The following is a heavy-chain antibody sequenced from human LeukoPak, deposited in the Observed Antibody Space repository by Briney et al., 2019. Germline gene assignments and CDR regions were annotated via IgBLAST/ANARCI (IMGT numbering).Heavy chain of an antibody. CDR3: AGVATILRYFDY. J-gene: IGHJ4*02. CDR1: GGSFCGYY. Sequence: SETLSLTCAVYGGSFCGYYWGWIRQPPGKGLEWIGSTYYSGSTYYNPSLKSRVTISVDTSKNQFSLKLSSVTAADTAVYYCAGVATILRYFDYWGQGTLVTVSS. V-gene: IGHV4-34*01. CDR2: TYYSGST. D-gene: IGHD5-24*01.